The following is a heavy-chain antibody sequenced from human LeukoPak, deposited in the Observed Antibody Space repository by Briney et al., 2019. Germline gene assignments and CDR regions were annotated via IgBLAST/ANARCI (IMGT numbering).Heavy chain of an antibody. Sequence: GGSLRLSCEASGFIFSSYRMSCVRQAPGKGLEWGANMKQDGSDKYYADSVKGRFTISRDNAKNSLDLHMNSLRVEDTAVYYCARTGAVCRGGSCYYSFDYWGQGTLVTVSS. J-gene: IGHJ4*02. CDR1: GFIFSSYR. D-gene: IGHD2-15*01. CDR2: MKQDGSDK. CDR3: ARTGAVCRGGSCYYSFDY. V-gene: IGHV3-7*01.